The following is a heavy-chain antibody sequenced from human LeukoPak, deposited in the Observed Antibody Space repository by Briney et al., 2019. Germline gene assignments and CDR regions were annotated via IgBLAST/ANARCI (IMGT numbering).Heavy chain of an antibody. Sequence: GASVKVSCKASGYTFTSYDISWVRQAPGQGLEWMGWISAYNGNTNYVQKLQGRITMTTDTSTSTAYMELSSLRSEDTAVYYCARTYCGGDCSNDAFDIWGQGTMVTVSS. D-gene: IGHD2-21*02. CDR2: ISAYNGNT. CDR1: GYTFTSYD. CDR3: ARTYCGGDCSNDAFDI. V-gene: IGHV1-18*01. J-gene: IGHJ3*02.